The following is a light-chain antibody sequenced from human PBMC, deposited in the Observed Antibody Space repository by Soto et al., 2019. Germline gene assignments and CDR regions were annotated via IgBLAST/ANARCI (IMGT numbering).Light chain of an antibody. Sequence: DIQMTQSPSTLSASLGDRVTITCRASQSISSWLAWYQQKPGKAPKLLIYKASSLESGVPSRFSGSGSGTEFTLTISSLQPDDFATDYCQQYNSYPWTFGQGTKVEIK. CDR2: KAS. CDR3: QQYNSYPWT. CDR1: QSISSW. J-gene: IGKJ1*01. V-gene: IGKV1-5*03.